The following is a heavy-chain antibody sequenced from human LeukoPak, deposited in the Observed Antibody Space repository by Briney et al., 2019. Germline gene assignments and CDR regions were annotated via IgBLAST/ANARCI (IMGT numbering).Heavy chain of an antibody. D-gene: IGHD6-19*01. V-gene: IGHV3-21*01. CDR2: ISGGGNYI. CDR1: GSTFSNCN. CDR3: ARTPAARIAVAGTGFDY. J-gene: IGHJ4*02. Sequence: GGSLRLSCVDSGSTFSNCNMNWVRQAPGKGLEWVSSISGGGNYIYYADSVKGRFTISRDSAKNSLYLQMNSLRAEDTAVYYCARTPAARIAVAGTGFDYWGQGTLVTVSA.